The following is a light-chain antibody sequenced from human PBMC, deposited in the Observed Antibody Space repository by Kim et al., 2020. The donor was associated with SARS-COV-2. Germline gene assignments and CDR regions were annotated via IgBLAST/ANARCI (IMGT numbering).Light chain of an antibody. J-gene: IGKJ4*01. CDR1: QSVSSS. V-gene: IGKV3-11*01. CDR2: HVS. CDR3: QQRRNWPLT. Sequence: EIVLKQSPATLSLSPGERATLSCRASQSVSSSLAWYRQKPGQVPRLLIYHVSNRATGIPARFSGSGSGTDFTLTISSLEPEDFAVYYCQQRRNWPLTFGGGTKVDIK.